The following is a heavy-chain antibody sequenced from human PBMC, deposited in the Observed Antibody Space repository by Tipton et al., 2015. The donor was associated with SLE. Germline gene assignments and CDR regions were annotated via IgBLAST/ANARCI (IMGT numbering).Heavy chain of an antibody. Sequence: QSGPEVKKPGASVKVSCKASGYTFISYGISWVRQAPGQGLEWMGWISAYNGNTNYAQKFQGRVTMTTDTSMSTAYMELRSLRSDDTALYYCAIGVAGTLFFDYWGQGTLVTVSS. CDR3: AIGVAGTLFFDY. CDR1: GYTFISYG. CDR2: ISAYNGNT. V-gene: IGHV1-18*01. D-gene: IGHD6-19*01. J-gene: IGHJ4*02.